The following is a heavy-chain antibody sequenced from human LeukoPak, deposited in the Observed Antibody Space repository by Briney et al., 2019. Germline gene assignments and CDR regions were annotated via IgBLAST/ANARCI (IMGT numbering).Heavy chain of an antibody. CDR1: GFTFSSYS. J-gene: IGHJ5*02. CDR3: ARSTRYNWFDP. V-gene: IGHV3-21*01. CDR2: ISSSSYI. Sequence: GGSLRLSCAASGFTFSSYSMNWVRQAPGKGLEWVSSISSSSYIYYADSVKGRFTISRDNAKNSLYLQMNSLRAEDTAVYYCARSTRYNWFDPWGQGTLVTVSS.